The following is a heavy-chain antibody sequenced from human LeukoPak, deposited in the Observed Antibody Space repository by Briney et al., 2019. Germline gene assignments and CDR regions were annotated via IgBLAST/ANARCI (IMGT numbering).Heavy chain of an antibody. J-gene: IGHJ4*02. D-gene: IGHD6-13*01. CDR3: ARDGGYRNFDY. V-gene: IGHV3-21*01. CDR2: ISSSSNYI. Sequence: GRSLSLSCPASGITFSGYTVNWVRQATGKGLEWVSSISSSSNYIYYAYSVKGRFTISRDNAKNSLYLQMNSLRAEDTAVYSCARDGGYRNFDYWGQGTLVTVSS. CDR1: GITFSGYT.